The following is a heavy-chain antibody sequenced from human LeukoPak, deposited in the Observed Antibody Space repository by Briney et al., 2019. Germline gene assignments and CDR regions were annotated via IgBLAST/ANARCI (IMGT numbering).Heavy chain of an antibody. V-gene: IGHV3-33*01. CDR3: ARDTSSGWGTSDY. Sequence: PGGSLRLSCAASGFTFSSYGMHWVRQAPGKGLEWVAVIWYDGSNKYYADSVKGRFTISRDNAKNSLYLQMNSLRAEDTAVYYCARDTSSGWGTSDYWGQGTLVTVSS. J-gene: IGHJ4*02. D-gene: IGHD6-19*01. CDR2: IWYDGSNK. CDR1: GFTFSSYG.